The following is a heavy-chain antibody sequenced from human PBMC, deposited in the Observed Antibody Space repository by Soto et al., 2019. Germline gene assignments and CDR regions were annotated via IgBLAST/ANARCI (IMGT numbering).Heavy chain of an antibody. J-gene: IGHJ4*02. Sequence: RLSCASSGFTFSNYAMFWVRQAPGKGLEWVSTIFAGGGSTYYADSVTGRFTISRDNSKNILFLQMDSLRAEDTAVYFCAKDLIRGDGYIDFDYWGQGTLVTVSS. CDR1: GFTFSNYA. D-gene: IGHD3-10*01. V-gene: IGHV3-23*01. CDR2: IFAGGGST. CDR3: AKDLIRGDGYIDFDY.